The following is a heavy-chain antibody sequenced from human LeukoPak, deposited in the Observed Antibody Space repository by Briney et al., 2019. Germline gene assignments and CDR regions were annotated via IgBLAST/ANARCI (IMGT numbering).Heavy chain of an antibody. Sequence: SETQSLTCTVSGGSISTSSYYWGWIRQPPGKGLEWIGSIFYSGSTYYNPSLKSRVTISVDTSKNQFSLKLSSVTAADTAVYYCARQEYRIEVAGRTLNYFDYWGQGTLVTVSS. J-gene: IGHJ4*02. CDR2: IFYSGST. CDR1: GGSISTSSYY. D-gene: IGHD6-19*01. CDR3: ARQEYRIEVAGRTLNYFDY. V-gene: IGHV4-39*01.